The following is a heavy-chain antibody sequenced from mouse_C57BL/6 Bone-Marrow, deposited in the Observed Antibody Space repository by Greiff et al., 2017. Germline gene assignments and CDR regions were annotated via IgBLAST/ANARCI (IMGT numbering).Heavy chain of an antibody. CDR2: IRSKSNNYAT. J-gene: IGHJ3*01. D-gene: IGHD1-1*01. CDR3: VRHDYYGSSYEAY. Sequence: EAGGGLVQPKGSLKLSCAASGFSFNTYAMNWVRQAPGKGLEWVARIRSKSNNYATYYADSVKDRFTISRDDSESMLYLQMNNLKTEDTAMYYCVRHDYYGSSYEAYWGQGTLVTVSA. V-gene: IGHV10-1*01. CDR1: GFSFNTYA.